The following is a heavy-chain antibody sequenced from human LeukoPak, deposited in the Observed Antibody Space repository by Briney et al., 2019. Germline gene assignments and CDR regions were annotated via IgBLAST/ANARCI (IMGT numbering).Heavy chain of an antibody. CDR1: GYTFSSFG. Sequence: GASVKVSCKASGYTFSSFGVTWVRQAPGQGLEWVGWISAYDGNTNYAPKFQGRVTMTTDTSTNTAYMELRSLRSEDTAVYYCARGRGKSPVSRLNWFDPWGQGTLVTVSS. J-gene: IGHJ5*02. V-gene: IGHV1-18*01. CDR2: ISAYDGNT. CDR3: ARGRGKSPVSRLNWFDP. D-gene: IGHD3-10*01.